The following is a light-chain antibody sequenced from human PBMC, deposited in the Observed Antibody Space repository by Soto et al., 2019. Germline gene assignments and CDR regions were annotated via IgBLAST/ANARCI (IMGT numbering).Light chain of an antibody. CDR2: DNN. Sequence: QSVLTQPPSVSAAPGQKVTISCSGSSSNIGNNYVSWYQQLPGTAPKLLIYDNNKRPSGIPDRFSGSKSGTSATPGITGLQTGDEADYYCGTWYSSLSADVFGTATKATV. CDR3: GTWYSSLSADV. J-gene: IGLJ1*01. V-gene: IGLV1-51*01. CDR1: SSNIGNNY.